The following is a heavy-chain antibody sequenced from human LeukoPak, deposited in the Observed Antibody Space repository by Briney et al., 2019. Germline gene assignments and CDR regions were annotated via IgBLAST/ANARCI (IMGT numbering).Heavy chain of an antibody. CDR1: GFTFRSYA. CDR2: LSGSGGDT. CDR3: AKERIAAARPYYFDY. V-gene: IGHV3-23*01. J-gene: IGHJ4*02. Sequence: GGSLRLSCAASGFTFRSYAMNWVRQAPGRGLEWVSSLSGSGGDTYYAASVKGRITISRDNSKNTLYLQMTRLRVEDAAVYYCAKERIAAARPYYFDYWGQETLVTVSS. D-gene: IGHD6-13*01.